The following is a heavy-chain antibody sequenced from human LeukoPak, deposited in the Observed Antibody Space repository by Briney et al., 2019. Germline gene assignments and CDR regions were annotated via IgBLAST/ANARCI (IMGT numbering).Heavy chain of an antibody. J-gene: IGHJ4*02. V-gene: IGHV3-48*01. D-gene: IGHD3-10*01. CDR1: GFTFNSYS. Sequence: GGSLRLSCAASGFTFNSYSMNWVRQAPGKGLEWVSYISSSGSSIYYADSVKGRFTISRDNSQNTLYLQMNSLRAEDTAVYYCAKYRGFGDSYDSWGQGTLVTVSS. CDR2: ISSSGSSI. CDR3: AKYRGFGDSYDS.